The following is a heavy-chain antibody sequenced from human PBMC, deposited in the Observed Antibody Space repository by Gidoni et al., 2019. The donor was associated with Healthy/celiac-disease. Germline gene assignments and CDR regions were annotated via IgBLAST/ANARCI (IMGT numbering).Heavy chain of an antibody. Sequence: QVQLQESGPGLVKPSQTLSLTCTVSGGSISSGSYYWSWIRQPAGKGLEWIGGIYPSGSTNYNPSLKSRVTISVDTSKNQFSLKLSSVTAADTAVYYCASGTVTTRTFDYWGQGTLVTVSS. D-gene: IGHD4-17*01. J-gene: IGHJ4*02. CDR2: IYPSGST. V-gene: IGHV4-61*02. CDR3: ASGTVTTRTFDY. CDR1: GGSISSGSYY.